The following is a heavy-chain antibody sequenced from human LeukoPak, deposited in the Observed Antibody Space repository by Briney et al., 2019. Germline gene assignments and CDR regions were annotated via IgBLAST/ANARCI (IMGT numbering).Heavy chain of an antibody. J-gene: IGHJ4*02. CDR1: GFTFSSSE. V-gene: IGHV3-21*05. CDR3: ARDYHSSGY. D-gene: IGHD3-22*01. Sequence: GGSLRLSCAVSGFTFSSSEMNWVRQAPGKGLEWVSYISSSSSYIYYADSVKGRFTISRDNAKNSLYLQMNSLRAEDTAVYYCARDYHSSGYWGQGTLVTVSS. CDR2: ISSSSSYI.